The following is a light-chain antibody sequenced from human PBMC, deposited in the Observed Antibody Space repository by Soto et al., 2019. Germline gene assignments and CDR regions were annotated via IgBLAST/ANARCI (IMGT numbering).Light chain of an antibody. CDR2: AAS. CDR1: QNVGSSY. V-gene: IGKV3-20*01. J-gene: IGKJ1*01. CDR3: QQYSSSPET. Sequence: EIVLTQSPDTLSLSPGEGATLSCRASQNVGSSYLAWYQQKTGQSPRLLIYAASTGAAGIPDRFSGGGSGTDFTLTISRLEPEDFAVYYCQQYSSSPETFGQGTKVEI.